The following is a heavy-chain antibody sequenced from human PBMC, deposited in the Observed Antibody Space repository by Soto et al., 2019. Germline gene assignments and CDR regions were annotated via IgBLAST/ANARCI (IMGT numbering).Heavy chain of an antibody. CDR3: ATDSAHRGNWAYFFDY. J-gene: IGHJ4*02. CDR1: GYTFTDFG. D-gene: IGHD3-16*01. V-gene: IGHV1-18*01. CDR2: ISASNRNT. Sequence: QGQLVQSGAEVKKPGASVKVSCKASGYTFTDFGISWVRQAPGQGLEWMGWISASNRNTNYAQKVKGRVTITTDTSPSTAYRELWNLPSDDTAVYYVATDSAHRGNWAYFFDYWGQGTLVTVSS.